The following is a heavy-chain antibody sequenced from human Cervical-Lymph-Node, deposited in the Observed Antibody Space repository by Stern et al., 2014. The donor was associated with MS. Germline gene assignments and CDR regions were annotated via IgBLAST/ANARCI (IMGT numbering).Heavy chain of an antibody. J-gene: IGHJ4*02. CDR1: GYTFTTYG. D-gene: IGHD2-8*01. Sequence: QVQLLQPGTEVKKPGASVLVSCKASGYTFTTYGITWVRQAPGQGLEWMGWISADSGNTKYAQKFQDRVTMTRDTTTGTAYMEVRSLRSEDTAVYYCARDKMHAFDYWGQGTQVTVPS. V-gene: IGHV1-18*01. CDR2: ISADSGNT. CDR3: ARDKMHAFDY.